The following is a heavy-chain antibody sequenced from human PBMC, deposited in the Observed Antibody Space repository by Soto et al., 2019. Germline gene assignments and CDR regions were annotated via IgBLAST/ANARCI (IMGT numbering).Heavy chain of an antibody. D-gene: IGHD4-17*01. J-gene: IGHJ3*02. CDR3: ERDEIYGVSDAFDI. CDR1: GFTFSSYS. Sequence: EVQLVESGGGLVQPGGSLRLSCAASGFTFSSYSMNWVRQAPGKGLEWVSYISSSSSTIYYADSVKGRFTISRDNAKNSLYMQMNSLRAEDTAVYYCERDEIYGVSDAFDIWGQGKMGTVSS. V-gene: IGHV3-48*01. CDR2: ISSSSSTI.